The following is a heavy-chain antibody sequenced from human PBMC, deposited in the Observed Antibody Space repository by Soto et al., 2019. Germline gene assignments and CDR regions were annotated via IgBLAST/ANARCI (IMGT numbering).Heavy chain of an antibody. Sequence: SETLSLTCIVSGGSMSEYFWSWIRQSPGKGLEWIGYIYYLGSTDYNPSLKSRVTISVDTSKRQFSLRLTSVTAADTAVYYCARDGYDGSGSPYPAYWGPGTQVTVPQ. D-gene: IGHD3-10*01. CDR3: ARDGYDGSGSPYPAY. V-gene: IGHV4-59*01. CDR2: IYYLGST. J-gene: IGHJ4*02. CDR1: GGSMSEYF.